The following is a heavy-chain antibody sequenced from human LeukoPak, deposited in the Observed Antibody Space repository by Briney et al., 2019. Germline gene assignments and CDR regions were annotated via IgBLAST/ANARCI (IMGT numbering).Heavy chain of an antibody. J-gene: IGHJ4*02. CDR2: IYPGDSDT. CDR1: GYSFPNYW. CDR3: AASTYGSGSYVGFDS. D-gene: IGHD3-10*01. V-gene: IGHV5-51*01. Sequence: GESLKISCKGSGYSFPNYWIGWVRQMPGKGLEWMGIIYPGDSDTRYSPSFQGQVTISADKSVSTTYLQWSSLKASDTAMYYCAASTYGSGSYVGFDSWGQGTLVSVFS.